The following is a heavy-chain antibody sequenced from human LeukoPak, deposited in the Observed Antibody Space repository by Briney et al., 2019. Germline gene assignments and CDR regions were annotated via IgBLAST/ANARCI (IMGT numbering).Heavy chain of an antibody. Sequence: PGRSLRLSCAASGFTFSSYGMHWVRQAPGKGLEWVAVIWYDGSNKYSAGSVKGRFTISRDNSKNTLYLQMNSLRAEDTAVYYCAKDLGRYYYDSSGYLFDYWGQGTLVTVSS. D-gene: IGHD3-22*01. V-gene: IGHV3-33*06. CDR2: IWYDGSNK. CDR3: AKDLGRYYYDSSGYLFDY. CDR1: GFTFSSYG. J-gene: IGHJ4*02.